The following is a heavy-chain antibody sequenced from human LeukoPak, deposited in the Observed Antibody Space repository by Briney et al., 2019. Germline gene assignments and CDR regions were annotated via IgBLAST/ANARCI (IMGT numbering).Heavy chain of an antibody. CDR1: GGSISSSGYY. D-gene: IGHD2-21*01. J-gene: IGHJ5*02. CDR2: IYYSGSS. Sequence: SETLSLTCTVSGGSISSSGYYWGWVRQPPGKELEWIGSIYYSGSSHYNPSLKSRVSMSRDTAKNQFSLNLSSVTAADTAVYYCARDLWLNWFDPWGQGTLVTVSS. V-gene: IGHV4-39*07. CDR3: ARDLWLNWFDP.